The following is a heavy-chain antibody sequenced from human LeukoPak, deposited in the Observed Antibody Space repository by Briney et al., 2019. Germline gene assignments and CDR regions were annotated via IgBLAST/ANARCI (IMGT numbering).Heavy chain of an antibody. CDR3: ARVSTVTTNSYYYYYYGIDV. CDR1: GYTFTSYD. V-gene: IGHV1-8*01. J-gene: IGHJ6*02. CDR2: MNPNSGNT. D-gene: IGHD4-17*01. Sequence: GASVKVSRKPSGYTFTSYDINWVRQATGQGLEWMGWMNPNSGNTGYAQKFQGRVTMTRNTSISTAYMELSCLRSEDTAVYYCARVSTVTTNSYYYYYYGIDVWGQGTTVTVSS.